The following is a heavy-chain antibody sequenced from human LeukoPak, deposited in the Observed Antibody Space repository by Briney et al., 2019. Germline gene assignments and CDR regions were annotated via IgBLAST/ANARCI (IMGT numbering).Heavy chain of an antibody. CDR1: GGSISSYY. J-gene: IGHJ4*02. D-gene: IGHD3-9*01. CDR2: IYTSGST. V-gene: IGHV4-4*07. Sequence: SETLSLTCTVSGGSISSYYWSWIRQPAGKGLEWIGRIYTSGSTNYNPSLKSRVTMSVDTSKNQFSLKLSSVTAADTAVYYCARQGYDILTGYYVLDCWGRGTLVTVSA. CDR3: ARQGYDILTGYYVLDC.